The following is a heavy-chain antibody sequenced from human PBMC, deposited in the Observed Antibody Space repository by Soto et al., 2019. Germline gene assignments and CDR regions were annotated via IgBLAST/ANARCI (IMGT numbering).Heavy chain of an antibody. D-gene: IGHD4-4*01. J-gene: IGHJ4*02. V-gene: IGHV1-58*01. Sequence: SVKVSCKASGFTFTSSAVQWVRQARGQRLEWIGWIVVGSGNTNYAQKFQERVTITRDMSTSTAYMELSSLRSEDTAVYYCAAYHDYSNYGGIDYWGQGTLVTVSS. CDR3: AAYHDYSNYGGIDY. CDR1: GFTFTSSA. CDR2: IVVGSGNT.